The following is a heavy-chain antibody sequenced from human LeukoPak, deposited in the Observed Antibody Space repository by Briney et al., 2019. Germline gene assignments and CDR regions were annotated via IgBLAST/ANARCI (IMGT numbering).Heavy chain of an antibody. CDR3: ARVGYKAVAGTGTYYFDY. D-gene: IGHD6-19*01. Sequence: GASVKVSCKASGYTFTSYGISWVRQAPGQGLEWMGWISAYNGNTNYAQKLQGRVTMTTDTSTSTACMELRSLRSDDTAVYYCARVGYKAVAGTGTYYFDYWGQGTLVTVSS. J-gene: IGHJ4*02. CDR2: ISAYNGNT. CDR1: GYTFTSYG. V-gene: IGHV1-18*01.